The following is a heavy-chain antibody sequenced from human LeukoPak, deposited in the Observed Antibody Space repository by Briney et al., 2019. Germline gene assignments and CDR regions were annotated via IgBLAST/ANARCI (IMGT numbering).Heavy chain of an antibody. J-gene: IGHJ3*02. CDR3: ARDRAYSSDYAFDI. D-gene: IGHD6-19*01. CDR2: ISSSGSTI. CDR1: GFTFSSYE. Sequence: PGGSLRLSCAASGFTFSSYEMNWVRQAPGKGLEWVSYISSSGSTIYYADSVKGRFTISRDNAKNSLYLQMNSLRAEDTAVYYCARDRAYSSDYAFDIWGQGTMVTVSS. V-gene: IGHV3-48*03.